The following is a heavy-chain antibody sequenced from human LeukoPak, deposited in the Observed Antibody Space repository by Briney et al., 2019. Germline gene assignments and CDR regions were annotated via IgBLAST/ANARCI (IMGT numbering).Heavy chain of an antibody. CDR3: ARDRRMQPYYFDY. D-gene: IGHD2-8*01. J-gene: IGHJ4*02. V-gene: IGHV3-64D*06. CDR2: ISSNGGST. CDR1: GFTFSSYA. Sequence: GGSLRLSCSASGFTFSSYAMHWVRQAPGKGLEYVSSISSNGGSTYYADSVKGRFTISRDNSKNTLFLQMSSLRTEDTAVYYCARDRRMQPYYFDYWGQGTLVTVSS.